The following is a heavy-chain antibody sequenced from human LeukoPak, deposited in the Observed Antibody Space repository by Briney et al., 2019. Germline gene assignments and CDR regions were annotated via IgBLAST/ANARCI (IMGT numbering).Heavy chain of an antibody. Sequence: GGSLRLSCAASRFTFSSHSMNWVRQAPGRGLEWISYIGTSGNTIYYADSVKGRFTISRDNAKKSLYLQMNSLRAEDTAVYYCADNLSRWGQGTLVTVSS. D-gene: IGHD1-1*01. CDR1: RFTFSSHS. V-gene: IGHV3-48*04. CDR2: IGTSGNTI. CDR3: ADNLSR. J-gene: IGHJ4*02.